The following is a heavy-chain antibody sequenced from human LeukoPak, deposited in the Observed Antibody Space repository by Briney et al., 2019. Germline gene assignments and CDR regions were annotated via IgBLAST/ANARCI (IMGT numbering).Heavy chain of an antibody. J-gene: IGHJ4*02. CDR3: SKPPPRHSGSYYWGEY. V-gene: IGHV3-23*01. CDR1: GFTFSSYA. D-gene: IGHD1-26*01. CDR2: ISGSGGST. Sequence: GGSLRLSCAASGFTFSSYAMSWVRQAPGKGLEWVSAISGSGGSTYYADSVKGRFTISRDNSKNTLYLQMNSLRAEDTAVYYCSKPPPRHSGSYYWGEYWGQGTLVPVSS.